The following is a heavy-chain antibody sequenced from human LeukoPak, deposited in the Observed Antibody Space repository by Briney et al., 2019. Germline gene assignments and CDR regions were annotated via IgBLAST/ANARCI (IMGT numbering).Heavy chain of an antibody. CDR3: ARGGVVVIRDDAFDI. Sequence: SETLSLTCAVYGGSFSGYYWSWIRQPPGKGLEWIGEINHSGSTNYNPSLKSRVTMSVGTSKNQFSLKLSSVTAADTAVYYCARGGVVVIRDDAFDIWGQGTMVTVSS. D-gene: IGHD3-22*01. J-gene: IGHJ3*02. CDR1: GGSFSGYY. V-gene: IGHV4-34*01. CDR2: INHSGST.